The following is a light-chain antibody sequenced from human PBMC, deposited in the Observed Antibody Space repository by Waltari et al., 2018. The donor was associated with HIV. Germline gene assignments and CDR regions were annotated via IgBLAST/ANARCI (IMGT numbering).Light chain of an antibody. CDR1: QSVLYSSNNKNY. J-gene: IGKJ4*01. CDR2: WAS. V-gene: IGKV4-1*01. CDR3: QQYYSTPT. Sequence: DIVMTQSPDSLAVSLGERATINCKSSQSVLYSSNNKNYLAWYQKKPGQPPKLLIYWASTRESGVPDRFSGSGSGTDFTLTISSLQAADVAVYYCQQYYSTPTFGGGTKVEIK.